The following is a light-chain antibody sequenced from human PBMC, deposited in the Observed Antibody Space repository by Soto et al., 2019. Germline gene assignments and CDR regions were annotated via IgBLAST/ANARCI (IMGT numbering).Light chain of an antibody. CDR2: GAS. J-gene: IGKJ1*01. V-gene: IGKV3-15*01. CDR3: QQYNKWPPSWT. Sequence: EIVMTQSPATLSVSPGERATLSCRASQNISNNLAWYQQKPGQAPRLLIYGASTRATDIPVWFSGSGSGTEFTLTISRLQSEDFAVYCCQQYNKWPPSWTFGQGTKVDIK. CDR1: QNISNN.